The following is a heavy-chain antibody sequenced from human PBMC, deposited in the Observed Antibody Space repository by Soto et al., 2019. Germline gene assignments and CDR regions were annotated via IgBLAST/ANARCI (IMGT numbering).Heavy chain of an antibody. V-gene: IGHV4-59*01. CDR3: ARGDSNWQYFEY. CDR1: AFNLTKYH. CDR2: FHYTGIS. J-gene: IGHJ4*02. Sequence: SSETLSLTSRSSAFNLTKYHLILIRQPPGKGLEWIGYFHYTGISNYNSSLKSRVTMSLDTSKNQFSLKLSSVSAADTAIYYCARGDSNWQYFEYWGQGARVNVSA. D-gene: IGHD4-4*01.